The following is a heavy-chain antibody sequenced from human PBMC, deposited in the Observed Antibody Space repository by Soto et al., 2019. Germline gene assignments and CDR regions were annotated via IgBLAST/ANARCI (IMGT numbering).Heavy chain of an antibody. J-gene: IGHJ6*02. CDR1: GFTFSSYA. V-gene: IGHV3-30-3*01. CDR2: ISYDGSNK. D-gene: IGHD4-17*01. Sequence: QVQLVESGGGVVQPGRSLRLSCAASGFTFSSYAMHWVRQAPGKGLEWVAVISYDGSNKYYADSVKGRFTISRDNSKITLYLQMNSLRAEDTAVYYCARSGDYGDYEFASYYYGMDVWGQGTTVTVSS. CDR3: ARSGDYGDYEFASYYYGMDV.